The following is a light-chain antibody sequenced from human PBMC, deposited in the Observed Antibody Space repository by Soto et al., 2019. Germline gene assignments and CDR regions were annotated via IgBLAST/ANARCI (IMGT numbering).Light chain of an antibody. Sequence: QSVLTQPASVYGSPGQAITVSCTGTSSDVGSYNLVSWYQQHPGEAPKLIIYEVSKRPSGVSNRLSASKSGNTASLTISGLQAEDEADYYCCSYVGSSSCVFGGGTKLTVL. CDR2: EVS. CDR3: CSYVGSSSCV. CDR1: SSDVGSYNL. J-gene: IGLJ3*02. V-gene: IGLV2-23*02.